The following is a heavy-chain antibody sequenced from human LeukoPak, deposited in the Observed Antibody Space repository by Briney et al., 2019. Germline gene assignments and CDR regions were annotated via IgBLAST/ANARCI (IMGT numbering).Heavy chain of an antibody. J-gene: IGHJ3*01. CDR2: INPNTGDT. Sequence: GASVKVSCKASGYTFTGYYMHWVRQAPGQGLEWMGWINPNTGDTNFAQKFHGTVTMTSDTAIDTAYMEIHSLRPDDAAVYYCTRPRYTIKGAANGWASFDLWGQGTKVTVSS. CDR1: GYTFTGYY. CDR3: TRPRYTIKGAANGWASFDL. D-gene: IGHD6-25*01. V-gene: IGHV1-2*02.